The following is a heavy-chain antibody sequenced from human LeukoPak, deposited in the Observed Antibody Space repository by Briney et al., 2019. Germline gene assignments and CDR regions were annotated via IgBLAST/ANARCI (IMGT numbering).Heavy chain of an antibody. CDR2: IIPILGIA. J-gene: IGHJ6*02. CDR1: GGTFSSYA. CDR3: ARDQVGMDYDILTGYPYGMDV. Sequence: GASVKVSCKASGGTFSSYAISWVRQAPGQGLEWMGRIIPILGIANYAQKFQGRVTITADKSTSTAYMELSSLRSEDTAVYYCARDQVGMDYDILTGYPYGMDVWGQGTTVTVSS. V-gene: IGHV1-69*04. D-gene: IGHD3-9*01.